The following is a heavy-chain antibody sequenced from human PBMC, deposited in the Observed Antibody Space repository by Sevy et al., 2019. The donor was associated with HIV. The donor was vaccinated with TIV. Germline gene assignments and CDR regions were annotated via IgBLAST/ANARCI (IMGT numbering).Heavy chain of an antibody. D-gene: IGHD3-16*01. CDR3: AGDARGDAALPDY. Sequence: GGSLRLSCSASGFNFSTYAMHWVRQTPGKGLEWVAVISSDVSRKYYAASVRGRFAISRDNSKNTLSLQMGSLRGEDTAVYYCAGDARGDAALPDYWGQGTLVTVSS. V-gene: IGHV3-30*09. CDR1: GFNFSTYA. J-gene: IGHJ4*02. CDR2: ISSDVSRK.